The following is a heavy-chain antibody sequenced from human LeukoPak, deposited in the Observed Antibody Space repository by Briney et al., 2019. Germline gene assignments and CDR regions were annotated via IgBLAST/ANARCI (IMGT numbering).Heavy chain of an antibody. V-gene: IGHV3-33*01. D-gene: IGHD4-17*01. Sequence: GGSLRLSCAASGFTFSSYGMHWVRQAPGKGLEWVAVIWYDGSNKYYADSVKGRFTISRDNSKNTLYLQMNSLRAEDTAVYYCARVSDYGDPNYAFDIWGQGTMVTVSS. CDR1: GFTFSSYG. CDR3: ARVSDYGDPNYAFDI. J-gene: IGHJ3*02. CDR2: IWYDGSNK.